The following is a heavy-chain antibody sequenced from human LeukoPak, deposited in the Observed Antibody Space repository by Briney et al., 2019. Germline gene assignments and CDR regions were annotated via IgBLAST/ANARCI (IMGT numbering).Heavy chain of an antibody. CDR2: ISGSGGST. Sequence: AGGSLRLSCAASGCTFTSYAMSWVRQAPGKGLEWDSAISGSGGSTNYADSVKGRFTISRDNSKSTLFLQMNSLRAEDTAVYYCAKDPRVGSRVATPCHWGQGTLVTVSS. CDR1: GCTFTSYA. J-gene: IGHJ4*02. V-gene: IGHV3-23*01. CDR3: AKDPRVGSRVATPCH. D-gene: IGHD5-24*01.